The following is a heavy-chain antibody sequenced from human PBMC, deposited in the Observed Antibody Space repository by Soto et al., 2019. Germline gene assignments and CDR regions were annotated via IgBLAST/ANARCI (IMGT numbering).Heavy chain of an antibody. J-gene: IGHJ4*02. CDR2: IAPADSYT. CDR1: GYSFTNYW. V-gene: IGHV5-10-1*01. D-gene: IGHD3-22*01. Sequence: PGESLKISCAASGYSFTNYWISWVRQMPGKGLEWMGRIAPADSYTYYSPSFQGHITISVDKSLGTAYLQWSSLKASDTAMYYCARQTLGYSDSSGFFDNWGQGTLVTVSS. CDR3: ARQTLGYSDSSGFFDN.